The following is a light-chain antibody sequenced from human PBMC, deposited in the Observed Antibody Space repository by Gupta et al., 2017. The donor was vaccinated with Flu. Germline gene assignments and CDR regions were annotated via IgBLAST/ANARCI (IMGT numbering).Light chain of an antibody. J-gene: IGKJ1*01. CDR2: GAS. CDR3: QQEGSSPST. V-gene: IGKV3-20*01. Sequence: EIVLTQSPGTLSLSPGERATLSCRASQSVSSSYLAWYQQKPGQAPRLLIYGASSRATGIPDMFSGSGSGTDFTLTISRLEPEDFAVYYCQQEGSSPSTFGQGTKVEIK. CDR1: QSVSSSY.